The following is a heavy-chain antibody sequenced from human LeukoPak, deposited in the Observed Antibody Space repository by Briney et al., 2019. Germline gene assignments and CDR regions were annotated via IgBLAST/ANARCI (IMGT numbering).Heavy chain of an antibody. J-gene: IGHJ4*02. CDR3: ARSPDILTGENFDY. V-gene: IGHV1-2*02. D-gene: IGHD3-9*01. CDR2: INANSGGT. Sequence: GASVRVSCKASGHTFTGYYMHWVRQAPGQGLEWMGWINANSGGTNYAQKFQGRVTMTRDTSIRTAYMEVSRLRSDDTAVYYCARSPDILTGENFDYWGQGTLVTVSS. CDR1: GHTFTGYY.